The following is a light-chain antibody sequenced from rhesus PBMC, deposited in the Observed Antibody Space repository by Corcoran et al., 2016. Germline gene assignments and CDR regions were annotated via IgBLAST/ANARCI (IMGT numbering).Light chain of an antibody. J-gene: IGKJ2*01. CDR3: QQGYNTPYI. V-gene: IGKV1-18*01. CDR1: QGISSW. CDR2: AAS. Sequence: DIQMTQSPSSLSASVGDKVTITCRASQGISSWLAWYQQNTGKAPKRLIDAASSLQSGVPSRFSGSGSWTDYTLTISSLQPEDFATYYCQQGYNTPYIFGQGTTVEIK.